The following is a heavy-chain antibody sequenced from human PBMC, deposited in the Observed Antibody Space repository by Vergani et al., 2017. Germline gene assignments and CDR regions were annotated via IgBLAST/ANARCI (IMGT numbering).Heavy chain of an antibody. CDR2: FIPIFGTA. D-gene: IGHD5-18*01. CDR1: GGTFSSYA. Sequence: QVQLVQSGAEVKKLGSSVKVSCKASGGTFSSYAISWVRQAPGQGLEWMGGFIPIFGTANYAQKFQGRVTITADESTSTAYMELSSLRSKDTAVYYCARGGPNSYGPYYFDYWGQGTLVTVSS. CDR3: ARGGPNSYGPYYFDY. V-gene: IGHV1-69*01. J-gene: IGHJ4*02.